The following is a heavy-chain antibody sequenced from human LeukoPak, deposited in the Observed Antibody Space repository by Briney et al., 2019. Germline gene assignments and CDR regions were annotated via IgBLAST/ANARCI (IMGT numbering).Heavy chain of an antibody. Sequence: SETLSLTCAVYGGSFSGYYWSWIRQPPGKGLEWIGEIDHSGSTNYNPSLKSRVTISVDTSKNQFSLKLSSVTAADTAVYYCARAYCSGGSCYYRRRPYYFDYWGQGTLVTVSS. CDR2: IDHSGST. D-gene: IGHD2-15*01. V-gene: IGHV4-34*01. CDR1: GGSFSGYY. CDR3: ARAYCSGGSCYYRRRPYYFDY. J-gene: IGHJ4*02.